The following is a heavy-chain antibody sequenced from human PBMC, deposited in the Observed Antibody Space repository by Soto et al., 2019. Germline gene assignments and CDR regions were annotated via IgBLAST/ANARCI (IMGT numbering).Heavy chain of an antibody. D-gene: IGHD5-18*01. CDR3: AAHFDY. V-gene: IGHV1-8*01. Sequence: VSVKVSCKASGYTFMNYDINWVRQATGQGLEWMGWMNPKSGNIGYAQKFQGRVTMTRNTSISTAYMDPMDTATYYCARRREAAHFDYWGQGTLVTVSS. CDR2: MNPKSGNI. J-gene: IGHJ4*02. CDR1: GYTFMNYD.